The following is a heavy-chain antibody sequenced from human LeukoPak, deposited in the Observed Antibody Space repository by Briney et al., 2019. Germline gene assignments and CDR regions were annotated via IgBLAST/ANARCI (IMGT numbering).Heavy chain of an antibody. J-gene: IGHJ5*02. CDR2: VNDIGIT. D-gene: IGHD5-18*01. CDR3: ARSDTAMVLSGDP. Sequence: PGGSLRLSCAASGFTFSRYSMNWVRQAPGKGLEWIGEVNDIGITNYNPSLKSRVTISVDTSKDRFSLKLNSVTAADTAVYYCARSDTAMVLSGDPWGQGTLVTVSS. V-gene: IGHV4-34*01. CDR1: GFTFSRYS.